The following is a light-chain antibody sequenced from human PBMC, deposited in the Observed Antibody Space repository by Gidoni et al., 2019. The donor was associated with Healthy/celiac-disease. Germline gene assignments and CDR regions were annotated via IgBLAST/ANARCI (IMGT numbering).Light chain of an antibody. J-gene: IGKJ4*01. CDR3: MQALQTRLT. V-gene: IGKV2-28*01. CDR1: QSLLHSNGYNY. Sequence: DIVLTQSPLPLPVTPGEPASTSCGSSQSLLHSNGYNYLDWYLQKPGQSPQLLIYLRSNRASGVPARFSGSGSGTDFTLKISRVEAEDVGVYYCMQALQTRLTFGGGTKVEIK. CDR2: LRS.